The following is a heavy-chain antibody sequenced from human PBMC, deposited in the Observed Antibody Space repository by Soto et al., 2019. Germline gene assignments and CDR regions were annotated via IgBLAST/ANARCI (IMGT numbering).Heavy chain of an antibody. CDR3: ARIPQIAVAGTRFGYFDL. V-gene: IGHV3-33*01. D-gene: IGHD6-19*01. J-gene: IGHJ2*01. CDR2: IWYDGSNK. CDR1: GFTFSSYG. Sequence: QVRLEESGGGVVQPGRSLRLSCAASGFTFSSYGMHWVRQAPGKGLEWVAVIWYDGSNKYYADSVKGRFTISRDNSKNTLYLQMNSLGAEDTAVYYCARIPQIAVAGTRFGYFDLWGRGTLVTVSS.